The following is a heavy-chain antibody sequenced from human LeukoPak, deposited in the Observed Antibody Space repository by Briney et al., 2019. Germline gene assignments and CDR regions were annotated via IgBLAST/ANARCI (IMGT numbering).Heavy chain of an antibody. CDR2: VHHSGST. CDR1: GYSISSGYW. Sequence: SETLSLTCTVSGYSISSGYWWGWIRQSPGMGLEWIGSVHHSGSTYYNPSFKSRVTISVDTSKNQFSLKLSSVTAADTAVYYCARVRPGIAATGTWAAPVWGQGTLVTDSS. D-gene: IGHD6-13*01. J-gene: IGHJ4*02. CDR3: ARVRPGIAATGTWAAPV. V-gene: IGHV4-38-2*02.